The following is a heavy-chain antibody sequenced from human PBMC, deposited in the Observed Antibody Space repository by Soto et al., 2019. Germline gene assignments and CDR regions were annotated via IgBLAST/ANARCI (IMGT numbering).Heavy chain of an antibody. J-gene: IGHJ6*02. CDR3: ARHSYGSGRNGMDV. Sequence: SETLSLTCAVSGYSISSSNWWGWIRQPPGKGLEWIGSIYYSGSTYYNPSLKSRVTISVDTSKNQFSLKLSSVTAADTAVYYCARHSYGSGRNGMDVWGQGTTVTVSS. CDR2: IYYSGST. D-gene: IGHD3-10*01. CDR1: GYSISSSNW. V-gene: IGHV4-38-2*01.